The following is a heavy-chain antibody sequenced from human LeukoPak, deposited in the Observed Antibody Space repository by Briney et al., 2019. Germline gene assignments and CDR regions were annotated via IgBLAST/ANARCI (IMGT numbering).Heavy chain of an antibody. J-gene: IGHJ4*02. D-gene: IGHD6-6*01. CDR2: INHSGST. V-gene: IGHV4-34*01. Sequence: SETLSLTCAVYGGSFSGYYWSWIRQPPGKGLEWIGEINHSGSTNYNPSLKSRVTISVDTSKNQFSLKLSSVTAADTAVYYCARGWGYSRSSYFDYWGQGTLVTVSS. CDR1: GGSFSGYY. CDR3: ARGWGYSRSSYFDY.